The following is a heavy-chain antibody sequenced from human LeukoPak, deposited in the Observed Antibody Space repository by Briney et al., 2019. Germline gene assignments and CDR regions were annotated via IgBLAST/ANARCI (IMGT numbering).Heavy chain of an antibody. CDR2: IYPGDSDI. V-gene: IGHV5-51*01. D-gene: IGHD6-19*01. CDR3: ARRVASGWYLFDY. Sequence: GESLKISCQGSGYSFTTYWIGWVRQIDGKGLEWMGNIYPGDSDIRYSPSFQGQVSISTDKSISTAYLQWSSLKASDTAMYYCARRVASGWYLFDYWGQGTLVTVSS. J-gene: IGHJ4*02. CDR1: GYSFTTYW.